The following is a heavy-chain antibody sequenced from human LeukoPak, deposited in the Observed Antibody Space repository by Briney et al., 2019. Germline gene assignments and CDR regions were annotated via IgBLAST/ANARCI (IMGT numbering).Heavy chain of an antibody. J-gene: IGHJ3*01. V-gene: IGHV4-59*01. CDR1: DDSITMYY. Sequence: SETLSLTCSVSDDSITMYYWTWIRQPPGKGLEWIGYVDHTGSTNFNPSLNGRVSISRDTTKNLFSLRLRSVTAADTAVYYCARFDDILWGQGTMVTVSS. D-gene: IGHD3-9*01. CDR3: ARFDDIL. CDR2: VDHTGST.